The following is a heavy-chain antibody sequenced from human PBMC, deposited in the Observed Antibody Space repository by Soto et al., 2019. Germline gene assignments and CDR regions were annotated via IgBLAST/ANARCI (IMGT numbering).Heavy chain of an antibody. D-gene: IGHD6-19*01. CDR2: ISYDGSNK. V-gene: IGHV3-30-3*01. Sequence: GGSLRLSCAASGFTFSSYAMHWVRQAPGKGLEWVAVISYDGSNKYYADSVKGRFTISRDNSKNTLYLQMNSLRAEDTAVYYCARDGQWLLSYYFDYWGQGTLVTVSS. CDR3: ARDGQWLLSYYFDY. J-gene: IGHJ4*02. CDR1: GFTFSSYA.